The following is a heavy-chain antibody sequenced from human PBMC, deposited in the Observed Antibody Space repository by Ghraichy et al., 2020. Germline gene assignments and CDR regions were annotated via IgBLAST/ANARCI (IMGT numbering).Heavy chain of an antibody. Sequence: ASVKVSCKASAYIFSTYDITWVRQATGQGLEWMGWMNPSSGNTGYAQSFQGRVTFTRDTSTNTAYMEIISLRSEDMAVYYCARAIRYQLLSEYWGQRTLVTVSS. CDR2: MNPSSGNT. V-gene: IGHV1-8*03. CDR1: AYIFSTYD. J-gene: IGHJ4*02. D-gene: IGHD2-2*01. CDR3: ARAIRYQLLSEY.